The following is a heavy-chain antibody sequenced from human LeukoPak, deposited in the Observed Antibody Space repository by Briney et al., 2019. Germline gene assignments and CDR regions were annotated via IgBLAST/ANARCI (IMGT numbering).Heavy chain of an antibody. Sequence: GASVKVSCKASGGTFSNYAISWVRQAPGQGLEWMGGIIPIFGTANYAQKFRGRVTITADTSTSTAYMELRSLRSDDTAVYYCASVGPGELLNYWGQGTLVTVSS. D-gene: IGHD1-26*01. CDR1: GGTFSNYA. CDR2: IIPIFGTA. V-gene: IGHV1-69*06. CDR3: ASVGPGELLNY. J-gene: IGHJ4*02.